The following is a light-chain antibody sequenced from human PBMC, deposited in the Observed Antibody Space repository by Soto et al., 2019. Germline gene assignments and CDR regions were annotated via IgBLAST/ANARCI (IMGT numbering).Light chain of an antibody. J-gene: IGKJ4*01. CDR2: GAS. CDR3: QQYGSSTLT. CDR1: QSVSSSY. Sequence: EIVLTQSPGTLSLSPGERATLSCTASQSVSSSYLAFYQQKPGQAPRLRIYGASSRTPGIPDRFSGSGYETVFTLPISRLEPEDVAVYDCQQYGSSTLTFGGGTKVDIK. V-gene: IGKV3-20*01.